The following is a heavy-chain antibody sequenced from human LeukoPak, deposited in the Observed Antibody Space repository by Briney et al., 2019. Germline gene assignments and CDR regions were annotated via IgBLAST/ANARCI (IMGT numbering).Heavy chain of an antibody. CDR2: IGATGAT. V-gene: IGHV3-13*01. D-gene: IGHD1-7*01. J-gene: IGHJ5*02. CDR3: ARDLGTGSVYTNRFDP. CDR1: GFTFSNYE. Sequence: GGSLRLSCVASGFTFSNYEMLWVRQGTGGGLEWVSAIGATGATYYADSVQGQFTISRDDAKTSLYLQMNSLRVGDTAVYFCARDLGTGSVYTNRFDPWGQGTLVTVSS.